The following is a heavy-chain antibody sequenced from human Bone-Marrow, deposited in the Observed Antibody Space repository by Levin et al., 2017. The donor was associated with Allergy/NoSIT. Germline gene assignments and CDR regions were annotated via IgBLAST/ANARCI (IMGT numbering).Heavy chain of an antibody. CDR1: GFTFSSYG. D-gene: IGHD2-2*01. V-gene: IGHV3-30*18. J-gene: IGHJ6*02. CDR2: ISYDGSNK. Sequence: GGSLRLSCAASGFTFSSYGMHWVRQAPGKGLEWVAVISYDGSNKYYADSVKGRFTISRDNSKNTLYLQMNSLRAEDTAVYYCANQEPIVVVPAAPPYYYYYGMDVWGQGTTVTVSS. CDR3: ANQEPIVVVPAAPPYYYYYGMDV.